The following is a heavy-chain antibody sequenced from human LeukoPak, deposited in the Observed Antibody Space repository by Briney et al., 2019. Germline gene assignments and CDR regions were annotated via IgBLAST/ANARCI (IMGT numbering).Heavy chain of an antibody. CDR1: GFTFSNSW. CDR2: VQHIGGET. V-gene: IGHV3-7*01. J-gene: IGHJ4*02. D-gene: IGHD6-13*01. CDR3: AREGRIAAAGMAYFDY. Sequence: GGSLRLSCAGSGFTFSNSWMGWVRQAPGKGLEWVANVQHIGGETYYVDSVKGRFTISRDNAKNSVYLQMNSLGADDTAVYYCAREGRIAAAGMAYFDYWGQGTLVTVSS.